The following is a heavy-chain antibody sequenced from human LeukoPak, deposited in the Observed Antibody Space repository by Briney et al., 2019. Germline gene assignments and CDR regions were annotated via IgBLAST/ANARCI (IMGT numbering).Heavy chain of an antibody. Sequence: PGGSLTLSCAASGFPISGFGMHWVRQVPGEGLVWVARMNSAGTTINYADSVKGRFTISRDNVRNTLHLQMNNLSLEDTAVYFCIREVQVRASASLGLWGRGTLVTVS. D-gene: IGHD1-1*01. V-gene: IGHV3-74*01. CDR1: GFPISGFG. CDR3: IREVQVRASASLGL. J-gene: IGHJ4*01. CDR2: MNSAGTTI.